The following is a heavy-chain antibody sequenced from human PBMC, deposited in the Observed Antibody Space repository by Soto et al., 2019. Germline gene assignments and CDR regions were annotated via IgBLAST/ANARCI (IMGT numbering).Heavy chain of an antibody. CDR1: GFTFGDYA. J-gene: IGHJ4*02. V-gene: IGHV3-49*03. D-gene: IGHD2-2*01. Sequence: GSLRLSCTASGFTFGDYAMSWFRQAPGKGLEWVGFIRSKAYGGTTEYAASVKGRFTISRDDSKSIAYLQMNSLKTEDTAVYYCTRGSGFYCSSTSCYGMIFDYWGQGTLVTVSS. CDR3: TRGSGFYCSSTSCYGMIFDY. CDR2: IRSKAYGGTT.